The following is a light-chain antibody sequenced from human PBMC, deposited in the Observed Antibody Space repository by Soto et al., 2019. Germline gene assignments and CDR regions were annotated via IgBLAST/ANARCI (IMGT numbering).Light chain of an antibody. J-gene: IGLJ1*01. CDR3: RSWDSSLSAYV. CDR2: DDN. V-gene: IGLV1-51*01. Sequence: QCLLTQPPSVSAARGQKFTISCSGSIFNIGGNSVSWYQQLPGTAPKLLIYDDNKRPSGIPDRFSGSKSGTSATLGITGFQTGDEADYYCRSWDSSLSAYVFGTGTKVTVL. CDR1: IFNIGGNS.